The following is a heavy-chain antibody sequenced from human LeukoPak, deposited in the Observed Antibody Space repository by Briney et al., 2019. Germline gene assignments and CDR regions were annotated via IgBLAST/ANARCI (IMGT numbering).Heavy chain of an antibody. CDR3: VRATAGYSYQH. Sequence: GGSLRLSCAASGFTFSSYWMSWVRQAPGKGLEWVANIKQDGSEKYYVDSVKGRFTISRDNAKNSLYLQMNSLRAEDTAVYYCVRATAGYSYQHWGQGTLVTVSS. CDR2: IKQDGSEK. D-gene: IGHD5-18*01. V-gene: IGHV3-7*01. J-gene: IGHJ1*01. CDR1: GFTFSSYW.